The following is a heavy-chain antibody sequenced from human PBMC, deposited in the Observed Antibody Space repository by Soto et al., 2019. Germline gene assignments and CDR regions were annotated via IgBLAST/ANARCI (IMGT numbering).Heavy chain of an antibody. CDR2: SYYSGST. CDR1: GGSISSSSYY. Sequence: SSDTLSLTCTVSGGSISSSSYYWGWIRQPPGKGLEWIGSSYYSGSTYYNPSLKSRVTISVDTSKNQFSLKLSSVTAADTAVYYCARVSGSYYYGMDVWGQETTVTVSS. J-gene: IGHJ6*02. D-gene: IGHD1-26*01. CDR3: ARVSGSYYYGMDV. V-gene: IGHV4-39*01.